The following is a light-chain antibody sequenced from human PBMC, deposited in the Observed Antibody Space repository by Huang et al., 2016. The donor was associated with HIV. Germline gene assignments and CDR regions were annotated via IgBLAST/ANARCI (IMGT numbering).Light chain of an antibody. CDR1: ESVSGN. Sequence: EIVMTQSPATLSVSPGERATLSCRASESVSGNLAWYQQKPGQAPRLLISGASTRATGIPARFSGSGSGTEFTLTISSLQSEDFAVYYCQQYNNWPPAFGQGTKVEIK. CDR3: QQYNNWPPA. V-gene: IGKV3-15*01. CDR2: GAS. J-gene: IGKJ1*01.